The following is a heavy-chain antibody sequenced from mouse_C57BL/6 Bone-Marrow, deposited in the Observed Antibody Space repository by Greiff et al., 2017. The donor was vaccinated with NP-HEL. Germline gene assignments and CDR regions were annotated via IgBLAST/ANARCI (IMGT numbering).Heavy chain of an antibody. V-gene: IGHV2-4*01. CDR2: IWSGGST. CDR3: AEGLYAMDY. Sequence: VQLVESGPGLVQPSQSLSISCTVSGFSLTSYGVHWVRQPPGKGLEWLGVIWSGGSTDYNAAFISRLSLSKEDSKSRVFFKMNGLQADDTARYYCAEGLYAMDYWGQGTSVTVSS. CDR1: GFSLTSYG. J-gene: IGHJ4*01.